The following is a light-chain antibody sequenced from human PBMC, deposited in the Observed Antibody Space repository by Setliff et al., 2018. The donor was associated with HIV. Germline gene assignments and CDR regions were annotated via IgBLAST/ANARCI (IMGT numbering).Light chain of an antibody. Sequence: EIVLTQSPGTLSLSPGERATLSCRASQSISSTYLAWYQKKPGQAPSLLIYGASNRATGIPDRFIGTGSGTDFTLTISRLDPEDFAVYYCQQYGSSRYTFGQGTKVDIK. J-gene: IGKJ2*01. CDR3: QQYGSSRYT. CDR1: QSISSTY. CDR2: GAS. V-gene: IGKV3-20*01.